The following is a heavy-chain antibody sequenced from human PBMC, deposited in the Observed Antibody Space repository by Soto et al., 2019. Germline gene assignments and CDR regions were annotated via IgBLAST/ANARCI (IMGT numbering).Heavy chain of an antibody. CDR1: GGSMSSYY. CDR3: ARDSVGSGYD. CDR2: IYYSGYT. Sequence: QVQLQESGPGLVKPSETLSLTCAVSGGSMSSYYWSWIRQPPGKRPEWIGYIYYSGYTNYNPSLKSRVTISVDTSKNQFSLKLSSVTAVDTAVYYCARDSVGSGYDWGQGTLVTVSS. D-gene: IGHD5-12*01. J-gene: IGHJ4*02. V-gene: IGHV4-59*01.